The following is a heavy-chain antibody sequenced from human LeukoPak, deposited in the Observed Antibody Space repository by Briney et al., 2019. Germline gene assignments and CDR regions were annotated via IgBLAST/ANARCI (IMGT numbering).Heavy chain of an antibody. CDR3: TRGAGWLIDY. CDR1: DDSISDYY. D-gene: IGHD3-16*01. CDR2: SYNSGRS. J-gene: IGHJ4*02. V-gene: IGHV4-59*01. Sequence: SETLSLTCTVSDDSISDYYRGWIRQPPGKGLEWIGYSYNSGRSTYNPSLKSRVTISADTSKNHFSLKLNSVTTADTAVYYCTRGAGWLIDYWGQGILVTVSS.